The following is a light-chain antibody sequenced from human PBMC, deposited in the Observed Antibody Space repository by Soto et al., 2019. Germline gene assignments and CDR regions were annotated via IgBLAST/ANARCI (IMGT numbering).Light chain of an antibody. CDR3: MQALQSLT. CDR2: LGS. Sequence: EIVMTQSPLTLPVTPGEPASMSCRSSQSLLYNNTFNYLDWYLQKPGQSPHLLIYLGSNRASGVPDRFGGSGSGTDFSLKISRVEAEDVGTYYCMQALQSLTFGQGTRLEIQ. CDR1: QSLLYNNTFNY. J-gene: IGKJ5*01. V-gene: IGKV2-28*01.